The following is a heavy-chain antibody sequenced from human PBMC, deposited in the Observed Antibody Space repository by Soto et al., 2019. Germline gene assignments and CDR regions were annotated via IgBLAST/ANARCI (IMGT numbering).Heavy chain of an antibody. D-gene: IGHD3-3*01. Sequence: PWGSLRLSCAASCFTFSNAWMNWVLHSPLKWLEWVGRIKSKSDGGTTDYAAPVKGRFTISRDDSKNTLYLQMNSLKTEDTAVYYCTTDLQFYDFWSAFDYWGQGTLVTVSS. CDR2: IKSKSDGGTT. CDR1: CFTFSNAW. CDR3: TTDLQFYDFWSAFDY. V-gene: IGHV3-15*07. J-gene: IGHJ4*02.